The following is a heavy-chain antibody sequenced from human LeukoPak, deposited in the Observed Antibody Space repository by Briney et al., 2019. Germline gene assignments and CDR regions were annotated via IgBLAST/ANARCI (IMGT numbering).Heavy chain of an antibody. Sequence: PSETLSLTCTLSGGSIRTYYWSWIRQPPGKGLEWCGYIYHSGSTTDNPSPTSPVTISVDTSTNQFSLTLSSVTAADTAVYYCARGGGYASPIGYWGQGALVTVYS. CDR3: ARGGGYASPIGY. CDR1: GGSIRTYY. CDR2: IYHSGST. V-gene: IGHV4-59*01. D-gene: IGHD5-12*01. J-gene: IGHJ4*02.